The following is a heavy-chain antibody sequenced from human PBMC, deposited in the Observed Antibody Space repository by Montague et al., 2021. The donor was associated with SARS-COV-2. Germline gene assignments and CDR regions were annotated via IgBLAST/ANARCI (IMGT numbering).Heavy chain of an antibody. D-gene: IGHD5-12*01. CDR1: GFTFGGHD. Sequence: SLRLSCATSGFTFGGHDMDWVRQAPGGGLEWVGRSRGKYKSYTTEYAASVKGRFTISRDDSKNSLYLQMNGLKTEDTAIYYCARFGYSAYNYGAFDIWGQGTKVTVSS. J-gene: IGHJ3*02. CDR2: SRGKYKSYTT. CDR3: ARFGYSAYNYGAFDI. V-gene: IGHV3-72*01.